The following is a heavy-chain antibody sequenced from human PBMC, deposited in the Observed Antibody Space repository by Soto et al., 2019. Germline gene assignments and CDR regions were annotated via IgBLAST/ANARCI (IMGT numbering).Heavy chain of an antibody. CDR2: IIPIFGTA. CDR1: GGTFSSYA. CDR3: AVAGEYYNTGLEV. Sequence: SVKVSCKASGGTFSSYAISWVRQAPGQGLEWMGGIIPIFGTANYAQKFQGRVTITADESTSTADMERSSLRSEDTAVYYCAVAGEYYNTGLEVWGHGTRVTVSS. J-gene: IGHJ6*02. D-gene: IGHD3-9*01. V-gene: IGHV1-69*13.